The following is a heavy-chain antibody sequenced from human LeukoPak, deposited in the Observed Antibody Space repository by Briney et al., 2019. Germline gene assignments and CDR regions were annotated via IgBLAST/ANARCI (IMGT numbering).Heavy chain of an antibody. CDR2: IRSKVYTYAT. CDR3: TRLPQCSRPSCSFDY. CDR1: GFTFSDSA. D-gene: IGHD2-15*01. V-gene: IGHV3-73*01. Sequence: GGSLRLSCAASGFTFSDSAIHWVPQASEKGLEWVGRIRSKVYTYATAYAPSVKGRFTISRDDSKNTAYLQMNSLKTEDTAIYYCTRLPQCSRPSCSFDYWGQGTLVTVSS. J-gene: IGHJ4*02.